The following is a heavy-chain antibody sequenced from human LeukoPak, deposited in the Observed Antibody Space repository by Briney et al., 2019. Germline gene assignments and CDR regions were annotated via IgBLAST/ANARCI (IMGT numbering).Heavy chain of an antibody. D-gene: IGHD2-2*01. CDR2: IYHSGST. CDR1: GYSVSSGYY. Sequence: SETLSLTCAVSGYSVSSGYYWGWIRRPPGKGLEWIGSIYHSGSTYYNPSLKSRVTISVDTSKNQFSLKLSSVTAADTAVYYCAGEGYCSSTSCYYYFDYWGQGTLVTVSS. CDR3: AGEGYCSSTSCYYYFDY. J-gene: IGHJ4*02. V-gene: IGHV4-38-2*01.